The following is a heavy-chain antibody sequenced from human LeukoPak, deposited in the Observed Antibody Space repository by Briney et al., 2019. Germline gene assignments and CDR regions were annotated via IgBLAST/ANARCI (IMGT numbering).Heavy chain of an antibody. CDR2: IYPGDSDT. J-gene: IGHJ5*02. CDR3: ARRDSSGYYSGDAFDT. V-gene: IGHV5-51*01. Sequence: GESLKISCKGSGYSFTSYWIGWVRQMPGKGLEWMGIIYPGDSDTRYSPSFQGQVTISADKSISTAYLQWSSLKASDTAMYYCARRDSSGYYSGDAFDTWGQGTLVTVSS. CDR1: GYSFTSYW. D-gene: IGHD3-22*01.